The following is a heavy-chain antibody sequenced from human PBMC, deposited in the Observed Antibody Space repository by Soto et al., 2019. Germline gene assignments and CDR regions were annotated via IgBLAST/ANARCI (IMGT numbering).Heavy chain of an antibody. Sequence: ASVKVSCKASGYTLTSYYMHWVRQAPGQGLEWMGIINPSGGSTSYAQKFQGRVTMTRDTSTSTVYMELSSLRSEDTAVYYCARALNLWFGELLLVDYWGQGTLVTVSS. J-gene: IGHJ4*02. CDR3: ARALNLWFGELLLVDY. CDR1: GYTLTSYY. CDR2: INPSGGST. V-gene: IGHV1-46*01. D-gene: IGHD3-10*01.